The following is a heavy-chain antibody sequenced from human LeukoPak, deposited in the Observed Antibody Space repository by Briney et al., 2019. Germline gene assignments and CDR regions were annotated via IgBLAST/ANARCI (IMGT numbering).Heavy chain of an antibody. Sequence: GGSLRLSCAASGFTFSSYAMHWVRQAPGQGLEYVSAISSNGGSTYYANSVKGRFTISRDNSKNTLYLQMGSLRAEDMAVYYCARDGRYYGSGSYGLFDYWGQGTLVTASS. CDR2: ISSNGGST. CDR1: GFTFSSYA. J-gene: IGHJ4*02. D-gene: IGHD3-10*01. V-gene: IGHV3-64*01. CDR3: ARDGRYYGSGSYGLFDY.